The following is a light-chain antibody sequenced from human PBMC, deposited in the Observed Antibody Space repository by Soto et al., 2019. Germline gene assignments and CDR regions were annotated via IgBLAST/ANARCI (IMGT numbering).Light chain of an antibody. V-gene: IGLV2-8*01. J-gene: IGLJ1*01. Sequence: QSVLTQPPSASGSPGQSVTISCTGTSSDVGAYTYVSWYQQHPGKAPKLMIYGVTERPSGVPDRFSGSKSGNTASLTVSGLQTEDEAYYYCSSYAGSNNYVFGTGTNVTV. CDR1: SSDVGAYTY. CDR3: SSYAGSNNYV. CDR2: GVT.